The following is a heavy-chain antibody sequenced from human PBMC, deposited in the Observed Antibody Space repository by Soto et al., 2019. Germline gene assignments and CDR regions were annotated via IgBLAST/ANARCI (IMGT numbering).Heavy chain of an antibody. D-gene: IGHD3-10*01. CDR1: GGSISSGGYY. V-gene: IGHV4-31*03. Sequence: QVQLQESGPGLVKPSQTLSLTCTVSGGSISSGGYYWSWIRQHPGKGLEWIGYIYYSRSTYYNPSLKGRVTXSXEXXKNQFSLKLSSVTAADTAVYYCASGSGSYYSWFDPWGQGTLVTVSS. CDR2: IYYSRST. CDR3: ASGSGSYYSWFDP. J-gene: IGHJ5*02.